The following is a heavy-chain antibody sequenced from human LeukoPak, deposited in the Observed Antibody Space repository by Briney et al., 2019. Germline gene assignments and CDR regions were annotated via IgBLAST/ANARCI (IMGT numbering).Heavy chain of an antibody. CDR2: ISGSGGST. CDR3: ARDQAPYCSGGSCYSENYGMDV. J-gene: IGHJ6*02. CDR1: GFTFSSYA. Sequence: GGSLRLSCAASGFTFSSYAMSWVRQAPGKGLEWVSAISGSGGSTYYADSVKGRFTISRDNSKNTLYLQMNSLRAEDTAVYYCARDQAPYCSGGSCYSENYGMDVWGQGTTVTVSS. D-gene: IGHD2-15*01. V-gene: IGHV3-23*01.